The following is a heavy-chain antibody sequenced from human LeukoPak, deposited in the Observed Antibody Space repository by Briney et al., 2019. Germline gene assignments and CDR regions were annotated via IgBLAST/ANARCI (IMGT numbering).Heavy chain of an antibody. Sequence: SETLSLTCTVSGGSVSSGSYYWRWIRQPPGKGLEWIGYIYYSGSTNYNPSLKSRVTISVDTSKNQFSLKLSSVTAADTAVYYCARLLVAVAVDYWGQGTLVTVSS. CDR1: GGSVSSGSYY. D-gene: IGHD6-19*01. CDR3: ARLLVAVAVDY. J-gene: IGHJ4*02. CDR2: IYYSGST. V-gene: IGHV4-61*01.